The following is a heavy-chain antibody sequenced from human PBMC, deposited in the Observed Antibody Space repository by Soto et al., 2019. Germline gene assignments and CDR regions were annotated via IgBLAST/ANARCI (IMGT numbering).Heavy chain of an antibody. CDR2: IYYSGST. Sequence: SETLSLTCTVSGGSISSGGYYWSWIRQHPGKGLEWIGYIYYSGSTYYNPSLKSRVTISADTSKNQFSLKLSSVTAADTAVYYCARGEHYGGAFDIWGQGTMVTVSS. J-gene: IGHJ3*02. CDR1: GGSISSGGYY. CDR3: ARGEHYGGAFDI. V-gene: IGHV4-31*03. D-gene: IGHD4-17*01.